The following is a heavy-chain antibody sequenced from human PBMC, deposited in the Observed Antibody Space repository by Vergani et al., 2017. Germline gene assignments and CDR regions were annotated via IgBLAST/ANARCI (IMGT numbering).Heavy chain of an antibody. J-gene: IGHJ3*02. CDR3: AKVGRSEVAGTFGAFDI. D-gene: IGHD6-19*01. Sequence: EVQVVESGGGLIKPGGSLRLSCVASGITFKNAWINWVRQAPGKGLEWIGRIRSKNDGGTADYAAPLKGRFTISRDDSKDSAFLLVNNLTTEDTAVYYCAKVGRSEVAGTFGAFDIWGEGTMVADSS. V-gene: IGHV3-15*01. CDR2: IRSKNDGGTA. CDR1: GITFKNAW.